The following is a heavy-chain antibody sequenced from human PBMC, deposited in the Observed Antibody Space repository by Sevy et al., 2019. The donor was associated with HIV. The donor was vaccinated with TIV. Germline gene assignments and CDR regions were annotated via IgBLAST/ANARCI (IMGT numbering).Heavy chain of an antibody. V-gene: IGHV3-7*01. Sequence: GGSLRLSCAASGFTFSSYWMSWVRQAPGKGLEWVANIKQDGSEKYYVDSVKGRFTISRDNAKNTLYLQMNSLRAEDTDVYYCARGKRDIVVVVAARTNYYYGMDVWGQGTTVTVSS. CDR3: ARGKRDIVVVVAARTNYYYGMDV. D-gene: IGHD2-15*01. CDR1: GFTFSSYW. J-gene: IGHJ6*02. CDR2: IKQDGSEK.